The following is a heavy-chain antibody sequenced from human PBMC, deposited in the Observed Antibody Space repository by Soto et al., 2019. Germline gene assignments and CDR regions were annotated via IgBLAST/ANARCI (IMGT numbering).Heavy chain of an antibody. J-gene: IGHJ4*02. CDR1: GYTFVSYG. Sequence: QIQLVQSGAEVKKPGASVRVSCETSGYTFVSYGISWVRQAPGQGLEWMGWISPYNGNTNYAEKFKDRVTLTTDTSTDTAFLDRRSLTSDDTAIYFCARDQYYFDSSGYYDFWGQGTLVTVSS. CDR3: ARDQYYFDSSGYYDF. CDR2: ISPYNGNT. D-gene: IGHD3-22*01. V-gene: IGHV1-18*04.